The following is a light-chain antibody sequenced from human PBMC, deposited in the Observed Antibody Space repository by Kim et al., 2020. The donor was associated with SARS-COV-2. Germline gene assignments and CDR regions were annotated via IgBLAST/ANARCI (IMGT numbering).Light chain of an antibody. Sequence: SSELTQDPAVSVALGQTVRITCQGDSIRSFFVSWYQQKPGQAPVLVMYGRNNRPSGIADRFSGSRSGDTASLIITGAQAEDEADYYCNSRDSSGYHGVFGGGTQLTVL. CDR2: GRN. CDR1: SIRSFF. CDR3: NSRDSSGYHGV. V-gene: IGLV3-19*01. J-gene: IGLJ3*02.